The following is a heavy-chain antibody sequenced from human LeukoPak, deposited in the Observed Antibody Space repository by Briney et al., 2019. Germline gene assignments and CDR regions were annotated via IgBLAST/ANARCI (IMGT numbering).Heavy chain of an antibody. D-gene: IGHD6-6*01. V-gene: IGHV1-2*02. CDR2: INPNSGGT. Sequence: ASVKVSCKASGYTYTGYYMHWVRQAPGQGLEWMGWINPNSGGTNYAQKFQGRVTMTRDTSISTAYMELSRLRSDDTAVYYCARGDSSSWGFDPWGQGTLVTVSS. J-gene: IGHJ5*02. CDR3: ARGDSSSWGFDP. CDR1: GYTYTGYY.